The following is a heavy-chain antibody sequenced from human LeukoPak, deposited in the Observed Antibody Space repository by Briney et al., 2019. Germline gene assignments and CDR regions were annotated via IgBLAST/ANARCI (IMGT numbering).Heavy chain of an antibody. Sequence: GGSLRLSCAASGFTFSSYTMSWVRQAPGKGLDWVADIWNDGTYKFYADSVKGRFTISRDNSKRTLYLQMNSLRAEDTAVYYCARESGLTASGTAFFDYWGQGTLVTVSS. CDR3: ARESGLTASGTAFFDY. V-gene: IGHV3-33*08. J-gene: IGHJ4*02. D-gene: IGHD6-13*01. CDR1: GFTFSSYT. CDR2: IWNDGTYK.